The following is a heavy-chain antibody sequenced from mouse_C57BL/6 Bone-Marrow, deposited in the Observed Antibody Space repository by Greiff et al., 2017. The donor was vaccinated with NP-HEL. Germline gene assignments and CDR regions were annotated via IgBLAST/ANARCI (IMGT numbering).Heavy chain of an antibody. CDR1: GFTFSDAW. D-gene: IGHD1-1*01. CDR3: TNYGSSSAWFAY. J-gene: IGHJ3*01. CDR2: IRNKANNHAT. Sequence: EVQGVESGGGLVQPGGSMKLSCAASGFTFSDAWMDWVRQSPEKGLEWVAEIRNKANNHATYYAESVKGRFTISRDDSKSSVYLQMNSLRAEDTCIYYCTNYGSSSAWFAYWGQGTLVTVSA. V-gene: IGHV6-6*01.